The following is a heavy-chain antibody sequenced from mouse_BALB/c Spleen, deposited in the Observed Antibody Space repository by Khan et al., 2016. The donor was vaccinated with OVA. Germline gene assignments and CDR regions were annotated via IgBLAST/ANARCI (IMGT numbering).Heavy chain of an antibody. Sequence: QVQLKESGAELVRPGVSVKISCKGSGYTFTDFTMHWVKQSHAMSLEWIGVISTYYGDAEYSQKFKGKATMTVDKSSNTAYMDLARLTSEDSSIYYCGRGGGGDRFLYWGQGTLVTVSA. CDR3: GRGGGGDRFLY. J-gene: IGHJ3*01. CDR2: ISTYYGDA. CDR1: GYTFTDFT. V-gene: IGHV1S137*01. D-gene: IGHD3-2*01.